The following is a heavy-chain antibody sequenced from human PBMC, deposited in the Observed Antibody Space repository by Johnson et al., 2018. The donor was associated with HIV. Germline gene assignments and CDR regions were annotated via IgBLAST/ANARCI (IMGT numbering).Heavy chain of an antibody. Sequence: VHLVEYGGGLVQPGGYLRLSCAASGFTFSSYDMHWVRQATGKGLEWVSAIGTAGDTYYPGSVKGRFTISRENAKNSLYLQMNSLRAEDTAVYYCAKWKYCSGDNCYSEFGVFDDAFDIWGQGTMVTVSS. CDR1: GFTFSSYD. V-gene: IGHV3-13*01. CDR3: AKWKYCSGDNCYSEFGVFDDAFDI. CDR2: IGTAGDT. D-gene: IGHD2-15*01. J-gene: IGHJ3*02.